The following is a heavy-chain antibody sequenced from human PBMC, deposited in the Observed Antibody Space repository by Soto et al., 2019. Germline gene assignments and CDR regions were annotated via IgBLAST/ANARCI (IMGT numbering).Heavy chain of an antibody. CDR1: GGSFSGYY. V-gene: IGHV4-34*01. Sequence: SATLSFTCAVYGGSFSGYYWSWIRQPPGKGLEWIGEINHSGSTNYNPSLKSRVTMSVDTSRNLFSLKVKSVTAADTAVYYCARQQLLPYYYALDVWGQGTTVTV. CDR3: ARQQLLPYYYALDV. D-gene: IGHD6-13*01. J-gene: IGHJ6*02. CDR2: INHSGST.